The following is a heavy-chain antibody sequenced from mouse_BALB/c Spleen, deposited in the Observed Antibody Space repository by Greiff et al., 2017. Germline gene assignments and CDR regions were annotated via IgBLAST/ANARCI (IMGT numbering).Heavy chain of an antibody. J-gene: IGHJ2*01. CDR1: GYSITSDYA. V-gene: IGHV3-2*02. D-gene: IGHD2-14*01. Sequence: EVQLQESGPGLVKPSQSLSLTCTVTGYSITSDYAWNWIRQFPGNKLEWMGYISYSGSTSYNPSLKSRISITRDTSKNQFFLQLNSVTTEDTATYYCARSRRYVDYWGQGTTLTVSS. CDR3: ARSRRYVDY. CDR2: ISYSGST.